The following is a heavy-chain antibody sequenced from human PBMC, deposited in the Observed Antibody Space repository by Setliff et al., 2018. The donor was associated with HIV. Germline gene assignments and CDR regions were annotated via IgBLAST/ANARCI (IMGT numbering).Heavy chain of an antibody. CDR1: GGSISSSSYY. J-gene: IGHJ4*02. Sequence: SETLSLTCTVSGGSISSSSYYWGWIRQPPGKGLEWIGSIYYSGSTCYNPSLKSRVTISVDTSKNQFSLKLSSVTAADTAVYYCAGLRPVVVYWGQGTLVTVSS. CDR2: IYYSGST. D-gene: IGHD2-15*01. V-gene: IGHV4-39*01. CDR3: AGLRPVVVY.